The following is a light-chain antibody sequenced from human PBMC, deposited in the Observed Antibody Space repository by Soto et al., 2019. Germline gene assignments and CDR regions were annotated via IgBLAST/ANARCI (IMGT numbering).Light chain of an antibody. J-gene: IGKJ1*01. CDR1: QTISSW. Sequence: DIQMSQSASTLSAYVGDRVTITCRASQTISSWLAWYQQKPGIAPNLLIYDASNLASGVPSRFSGSGSGTEFSLTISSLQPDDFATYYCQQYNGYSPTFGQGTKVDIK. V-gene: IGKV1-5*01. CDR3: QQYNGYSPT. CDR2: DAS.